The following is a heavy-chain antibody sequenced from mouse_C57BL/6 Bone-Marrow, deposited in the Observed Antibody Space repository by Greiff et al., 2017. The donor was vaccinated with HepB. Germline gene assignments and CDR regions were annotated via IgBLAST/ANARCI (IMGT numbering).Heavy chain of an antibody. CDR1: GYTFTSYG. CDR3: AGYYRLPYAMDY. J-gene: IGHJ4*01. D-gene: IGHD1-1*02. CDR2: LYPRSGNT. V-gene: IGHV1-81*01. Sequence: QVHVKQSGAELARPGASVKLSCKASGYTFTSYGISWVKQRTGQGLEWIGELYPRSGNTYYNEKFKGKATLTADKSSSTAYMELRSLTSADSAVYFCAGYYRLPYAMDYWGQGTSVTVSS.